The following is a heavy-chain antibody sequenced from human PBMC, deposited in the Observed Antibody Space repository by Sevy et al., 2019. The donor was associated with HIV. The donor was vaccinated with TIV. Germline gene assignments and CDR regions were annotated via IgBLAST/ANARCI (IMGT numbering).Heavy chain of an antibody. CDR1: GYTFTSYD. CDR2: MNPNSGNT. Sequence: ASVKVSCKASGYTFTSYDINWVRQATGQGLEWMGWMNPNSGNTGYAQKFQGRVTMTRNTSISTAYMELSSLRSEDTAVSYCASDLTYYYDSSGEGAFDIWGQGTMVTVSS. CDR3: ASDLTYYYDSSGEGAFDI. V-gene: IGHV1-8*01. D-gene: IGHD3-22*01. J-gene: IGHJ3*02.